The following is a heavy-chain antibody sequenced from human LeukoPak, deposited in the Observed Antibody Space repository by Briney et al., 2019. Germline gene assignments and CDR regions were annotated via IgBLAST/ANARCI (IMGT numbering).Heavy chain of an antibody. CDR2: INSDGTMT. CDR1: GFTLRNYW. CDR3: ARGLAVAGNCMDV. D-gene: IGHD6-19*01. V-gene: IGHV3-74*01. Sequence: GGSLRLSCGASGFTLRNYWMHWVRQAPGKGRLWVSRINSDGTMTNYADSVKGRFTISRDNAKNTLHLQMNSLRAEDTAVYYCARGLAVAGNCMDVWGQGTTVTVSS. J-gene: IGHJ6*02.